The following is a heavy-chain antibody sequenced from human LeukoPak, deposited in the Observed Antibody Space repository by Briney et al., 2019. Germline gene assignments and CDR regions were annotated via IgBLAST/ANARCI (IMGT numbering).Heavy chain of an antibody. CDR2: IYHSGST. CDR3: AKGDSGGYGWFDY. V-gene: IGHV4-38-2*01. D-gene: IGHD4-17*01. Sequence: PSETLSLTCAVSGYSLSSGYYWGWIRQPPGKGLEWIGSIYHSGSTSYNPSLKSRVTMSVDTSKTQFSLNLNSVTAADTAVYYCAKGDSGGYGWFDYWGQGTLVTVSS. CDR1: GYSLSSGYY. J-gene: IGHJ4*02.